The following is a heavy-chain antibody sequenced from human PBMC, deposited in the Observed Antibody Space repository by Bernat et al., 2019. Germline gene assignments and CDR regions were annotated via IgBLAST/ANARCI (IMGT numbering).Heavy chain of an antibody. D-gene: IGHD1-1*01. CDR2: INNDGSDT. CDR1: GFTFTDYW. Sequence: EVLLVESGGGLVQPGGSLRLSCAASGFTFTDYWMHWVRQAPGKGLVWVSRINNDGSDTIYADSVKGRFTLSRDNAKNTLYLQMNSLRVEDTAVYYCARGGWNHGFDFWGQGTMVTVSS. V-gene: IGHV3-74*01. J-gene: IGHJ3*01. CDR3: ARGGWNHGFDF.